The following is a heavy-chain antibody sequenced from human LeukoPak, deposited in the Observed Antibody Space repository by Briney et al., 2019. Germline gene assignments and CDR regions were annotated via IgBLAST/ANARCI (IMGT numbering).Heavy chain of an antibody. CDR1: GGTFSSYA. Sequence: GASVKVSCKASGGTFSSYAISWVRQGPGQGLEWMGRIIPIFGIANYAQKFQGRVTITADKSTSTAYMELSSLRSEDTAVYYCARGYCSGGSCYPFDYWGQGTLVTVSS. CDR2: IIPIFGIA. J-gene: IGHJ4*02. V-gene: IGHV1-69*04. CDR3: ARGYCSGGSCYPFDY. D-gene: IGHD2-15*01.